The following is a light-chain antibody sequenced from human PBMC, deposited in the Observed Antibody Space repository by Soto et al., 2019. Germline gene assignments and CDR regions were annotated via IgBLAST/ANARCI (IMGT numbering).Light chain of an antibody. CDR3: QSFDSSLRDYG. J-gene: IGLJ1*01. V-gene: IGLV1-40*01. Sequence: QSVLTQPPSVSGAPGQRVTISCTGSNSNIGAGYDVHGYQQLPGTAPKLLIYRNDNRPSGVPDRFSGSKSGTSASLAITGLQAEDEADYYCQSFDSSLRDYGFGTGTKLTVL. CDR2: RND. CDR1: NSNIGAGYD.